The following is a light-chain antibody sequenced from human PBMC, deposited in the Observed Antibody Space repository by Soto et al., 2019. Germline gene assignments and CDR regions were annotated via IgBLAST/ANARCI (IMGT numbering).Light chain of an antibody. J-gene: IGKJ1*01. V-gene: IGKV3-20*01. CDR2: ATS. Sequence: EIVLTQSPGTLSLSPGERATPSCRTSQSISSSYLAWSQQKPGQAPRLLISATSSRATGVPDRFSGSGSGTDFPLTSSRLEPEDSAVYYCHQYVTSPPAWAFGQGTKVEIK. CDR3: HQYVTSPPAWA. CDR1: QSISSSY.